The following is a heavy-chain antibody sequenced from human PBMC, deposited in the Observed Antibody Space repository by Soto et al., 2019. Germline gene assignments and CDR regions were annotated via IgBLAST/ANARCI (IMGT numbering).Heavy chain of an antibody. CDR2: IPDSGSP. CDR1: GGSMRSYY. Sequence: PSETLSLTCSVSGGSMRSYYWSWIRQPPGKGLEWIGYIPDSGSPTYNPSLKSRVTMSVDTSKKQLSLNLSSVTAADTARYYCARVWRRGWFFDLWGRGTPVTVSS. CDR3: ARVWRRGWFFDL. V-gene: IGHV4-59*01. J-gene: IGHJ2*01. D-gene: IGHD1-1*01.